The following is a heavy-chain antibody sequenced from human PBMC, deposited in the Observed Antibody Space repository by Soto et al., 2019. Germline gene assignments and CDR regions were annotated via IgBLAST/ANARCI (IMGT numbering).Heavy chain of an antibody. CDR1: GGSISSSSYY. V-gene: IGHV4-39*07. D-gene: IGHD4-4*01. CDR2: IYHSGST. Sequence: PSETLSLTCTVSGGSISSSSYYWGWIRQPSGKGLEWIGYIYHSGSTYYNPSLKSRVTISVDRSKNQFSLKLSSVTAADTAVYYCARGMTTVTTLDYWGQGTLVTVSS. CDR3: ARGMTTVTTLDY. J-gene: IGHJ4*02.